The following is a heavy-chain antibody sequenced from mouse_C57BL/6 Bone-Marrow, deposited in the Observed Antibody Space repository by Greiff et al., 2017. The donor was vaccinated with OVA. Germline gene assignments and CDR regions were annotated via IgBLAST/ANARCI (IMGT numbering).Heavy chain of an antibody. CDR3: AREGDYYGSSYVGWFAY. V-gene: IGHV1-63*01. Sequence: QVQLQHSGAELVRPGTSVKMSCKASGYTFTNYWIGWAKQRPGHGLEWIGDIYPGGGYTNYNEKFKGKATLTADKSSSTAYMQFSSLTSEDSAIYYCAREGDYYGSSYVGWFAYWGQGTLVTVSA. CDR2: IYPGGGYT. J-gene: IGHJ3*01. CDR1: GYTFTNYW. D-gene: IGHD1-1*01.